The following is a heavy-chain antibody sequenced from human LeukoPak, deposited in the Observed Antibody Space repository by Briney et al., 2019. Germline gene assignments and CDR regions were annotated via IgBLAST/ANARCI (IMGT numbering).Heavy chain of an antibody. J-gene: IGHJ4*02. V-gene: IGHV4-39*01. CDR1: GGSISSSSYY. CDR2: IYYSGST. CDR3: ASRYCSGGSCYPQFDY. D-gene: IGHD2-15*01. Sequence: SETLSLTCTVSGGSISSSSYYWGWIRQPPGKGLEWIGSIYYSGSTYYNPSLKSRVTISVDTSKNQFSLKLSSVTAADTAVYYCASRYCSGGSCYPQFDYWGQGTLVTVSS.